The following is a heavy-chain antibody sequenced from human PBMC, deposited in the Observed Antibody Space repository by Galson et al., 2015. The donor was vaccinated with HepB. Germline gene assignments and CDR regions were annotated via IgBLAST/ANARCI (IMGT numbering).Heavy chain of an antibody. CDR2: IWVDGTNK. CDR3: ASEEQAYGGGGAFDI. Sequence: SLRLSCAASGFTFSSHGMNWVRQAPGKGLEWVATIWVDGTNKFYADSVKGRFTISRDNSKNTLSLQMNSLRAGDTAMYYCASEEQAYGGGGAFDIWGQGIMVIVSS. V-gene: IGHV3-33*01. J-gene: IGHJ3*02. CDR1: GFTFSSHG. D-gene: IGHD4/OR15-4a*01.